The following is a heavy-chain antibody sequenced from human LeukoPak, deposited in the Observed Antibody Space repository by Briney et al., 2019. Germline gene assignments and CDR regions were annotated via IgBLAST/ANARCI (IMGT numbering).Heavy chain of an antibody. CDR2: IYIGGIT. CDR1: GFTVSSNY. D-gene: IGHD6-25*01. J-gene: IGHJ4*02. CDR3: ARDLSNGFDY. V-gene: IGHV3-53*01. Sequence: PGGSLRLSCAASGFTVSSNYMSWCRQAPGKGVEWVSIIYIGGITYYADSVKGRFTISRDSSKNTLYLQMNSLRAEDTAVYYCARDLSNGFDYWGQGTLVTVSS.